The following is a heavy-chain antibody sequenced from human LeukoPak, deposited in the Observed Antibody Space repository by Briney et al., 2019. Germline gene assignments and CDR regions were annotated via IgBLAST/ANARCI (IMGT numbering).Heavy chain of an antibody. Sequence: GGSLRLSCAASGFTFSSYAMSWVRQAPGKGLEWVSIISGSGGSTYYADSVKGRFTISRDNSKNTLYLQMNSLRAEDTAVYYCARAPGGTQASSGYFDYWGQGTLVTVSS. J-gene: IGHJ4*02. CDR3: ARAPGGTQASSGYFDY. D-gene: IGHD3-22*01. V-gene: IGHV3-23*01. CDR1: GFTFSSYA. CDR2: ISGSGGST.